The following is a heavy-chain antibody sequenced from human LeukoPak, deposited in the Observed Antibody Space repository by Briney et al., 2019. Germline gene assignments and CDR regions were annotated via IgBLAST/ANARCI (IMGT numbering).Heavy chain of an antibody. V-gene: IGHV3-43D*03. Sequence: GGSLRLSCAASGFTFDDYAMHWVRQAPGKGLEWVSLISWDGGSSYYADSVKGRFTISRDNAKNTLYLQMNSLRAEDTAVYYCVRSAFLTTEFYFDYWGHGTLVTVSS. D-gene: IGHD4-11*01. CDR3: VRSAFLTTEFYFDY. J-gene: IGHJ4*01. CDR1: GFTFDDYA. CDR2: ISWDGGSS.